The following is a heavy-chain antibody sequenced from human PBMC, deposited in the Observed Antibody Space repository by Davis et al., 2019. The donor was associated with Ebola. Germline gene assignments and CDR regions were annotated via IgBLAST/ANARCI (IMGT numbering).Heavy chain of an antibody. J-gene: IGHJ4*02. CDR1: GFRFTTYW. CDR2: IYPGDSDT. CDR3: ARRLGTTSGYNFWSAYPYYFDY. Sequence: GESLKISCQGSGFRFTTYWIAWVRQMPGKGLEWMGIIYPGDSDTRYSPSFQGQVTFSADKSISTAYLQWSSLKASDTAMYYCARRLGTTSGYNFWSAYPYYFDYWGQGTLVTVSS. D-gene: IGHD3-3*01. V-gene: IGHV5-51*01.